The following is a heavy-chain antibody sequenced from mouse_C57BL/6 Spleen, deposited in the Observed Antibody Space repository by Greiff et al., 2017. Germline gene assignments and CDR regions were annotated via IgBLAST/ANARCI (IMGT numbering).Heavy chain of an antibody. V-gene: IGHV1-80*01. Sequence: VQLQQSGAELVKPGASVKISCKASGYAFSSYWMNWVKQRPGKGLEWIGQIYPGDGDTNYNGKFKGKATLTADKSSSTAYMQLSSLTSEESAVYFCARGQLRLPYYFDYWGQGTTLTVSS. CDR2: IYPGDGDT. D-gene: IGHD3-2*02. CDR3: ARGQLRLPYYFDY. CDR1: GYAFSSYW. J-gene: IGHJ2*01.